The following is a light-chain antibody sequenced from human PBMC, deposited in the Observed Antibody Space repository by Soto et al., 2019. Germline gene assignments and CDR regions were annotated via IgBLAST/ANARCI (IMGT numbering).Light chain of an antibody. J-gene: IGKJ1*01. CDR2: DAS. V-gene: IGKV3-11*01. Sequence: EIVLTQSPGTLSLSPGERATLSCRASQSVSSYFAWYQQKPGQAPRLLIYDASTRATGMSARFSGSGSGTDFTLTMSSLEPEDFAVYYCQQRSNWPVTFGQGTKVEVK. CDR1: QSVSSY. CDR3: QQRSNWPVT.